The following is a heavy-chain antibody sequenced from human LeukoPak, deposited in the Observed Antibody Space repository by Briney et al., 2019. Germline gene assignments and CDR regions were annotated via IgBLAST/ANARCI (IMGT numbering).Heavy chain of an antibody. CDR3: AKAYRGDHSDY. Sequence: GGSQGLSCEASGFTFSTYAMTWVRQTPEKGLEWVSGISGSGGNTYYADSVKGRFTISRDNFKDTLYLQMNSLRAEDTAMYYCAKAYRGDHSDYWGRGTLVTVSS. J-gene: IGHJ4*02. V-gene: IGHV3-23*01. D-gene: IGHD4-17*01. CDR1: GFTFSTYA. CDR2: ISGSGGNT.